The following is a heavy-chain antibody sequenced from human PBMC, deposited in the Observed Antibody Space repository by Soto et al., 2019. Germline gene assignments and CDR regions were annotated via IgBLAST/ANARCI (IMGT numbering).Heavy chain of an antibody. V-gene: IGHV1-69*02. J-gene: IGHJ4*02. D-gene: IGHD6-13*01. Sequence: QVQLVQSGAEVKKPGSSVKVSCKASGGTFSSYTISWVRQAPGQGLEWMGRIIPILGIANYAQKFQGRVTITADKSTSTAYMELSSLRSADTAVYYCARGYSSSWYGLDYWGQGTLVTVSS. CDR3: ARGYSSSWYGLDY. CDR2: IIPILGIA. CDR1: GGTFSSYT.